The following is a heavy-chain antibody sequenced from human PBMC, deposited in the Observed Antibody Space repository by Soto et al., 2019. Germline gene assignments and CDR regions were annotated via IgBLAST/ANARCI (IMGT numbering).Heavy chain of an antibody. J-gene: IGHJ6*02. D-gene: IGHD3-10*01. CDR2: ISAYNGNT. CDR1: GYTFTSYG. Sequence: QVQLVQSGAEVKKPGASVKVSCKASGYTFTSYGISWVRQAPGQGLEWMGWISAYNGNTNYAQKLQGRVTMTTDTSTSTAYMELRSLRSDDTAVYYCARDIPWFGSKGKTGYYYYGMDVWGQGTTVTVSS. CDR3: ARDIPWFGSKGKTGYYYYGMDV. V-gene: IGHV1-18*01.